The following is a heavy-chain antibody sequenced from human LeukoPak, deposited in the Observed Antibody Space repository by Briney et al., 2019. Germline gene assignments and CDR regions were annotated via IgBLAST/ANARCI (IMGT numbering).Heavy chain of an antibody. CDR1: GFTFSTYS. Sequence: GGSLRLSCAASGFTFSTYSMYWVRQTPGKGLEWVSTISNNSGYIYYADSVKGRFTISRDNSKNTLYLQMNSLRAEDTAVYYCAKIGGGCSSTSCYSHYYGMDVWGQGTTVTVSS. CDR3: AKIGGGCSSTSCYSHYYGMDV. CDR2: ISNNSGYI. J-gene: IGHJ6*02. D-gene: IGHD2-2*01. V-gene: IGHV3-21*04.